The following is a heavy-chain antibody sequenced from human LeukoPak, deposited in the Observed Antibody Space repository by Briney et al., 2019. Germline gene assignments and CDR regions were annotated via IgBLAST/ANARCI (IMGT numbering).Heavy chain of an antibody. J-gene: IGHJ4*02. V-gene: IGHV4-39*01. CDR1: GGSISSSSYY. D-gene: IGHD6-13*01. CDR3: ARHGIAAALIY. Sequence: SETLSLTCTVSGGSISSSSYYWGWIRQPPGKGLEWIGSIYYSGSTYYNPSLKSRVTISVDTSKNQFSLKLSSVTAADTAVYCCARHGIAAALIYWGQGTLVTVSS. CDR2: IYYSGST.